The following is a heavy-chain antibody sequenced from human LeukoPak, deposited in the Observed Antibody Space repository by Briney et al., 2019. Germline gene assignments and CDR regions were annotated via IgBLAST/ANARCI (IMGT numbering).Heavy chain of an antibody. V-gene: IGHV4-34*01. Sequence: PSETLSLTCAVYGGSFRGYYWSWMRQPPGRGLEWVGEINHSGSTNYNPSLKRRVTISVDTSKNQFSLKLSSVTAADTAVYYCARGSVDTAMVTFFDYWGQGTLVTVSS. CDR1: GGSFRGYY. CDR2: INHSGST. CDR3: ARGSVDTAMVTFFDY. D-gene: IGHD5-18*01. J-gene: IGHJ4*02.